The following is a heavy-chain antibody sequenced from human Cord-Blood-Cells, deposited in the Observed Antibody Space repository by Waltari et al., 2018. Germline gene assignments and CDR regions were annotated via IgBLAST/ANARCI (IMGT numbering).Heavy chain of an antibody. D-gene: IGHD3-3*01. J-gene: IGHJ4*02. CDR2: IIPIFGTA. CDR1: GGTLCSYA. CDR3: ARDPYYDFWSGYYFDY. Sequence: QVQLVQFGDVVNKPGSSVMVSCKASGGTLCSYAIIWVRQAAGQGLEWMRGIIPIFGTANYAQKFQGRVTITADESTSTAYMELSSLRSEDTAVYYCARDPYYDFWSGYYFDYWGQGTLVTVSS. V-gene: IGHV1-69*12.